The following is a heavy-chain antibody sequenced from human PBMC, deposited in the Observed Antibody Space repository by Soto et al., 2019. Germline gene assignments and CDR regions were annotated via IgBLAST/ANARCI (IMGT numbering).Heavy chain of an antibody. V-gene: IGHV4-30-2*01. CDR1: GGSISSGGYS. J-gene: IGHJ4*02. Sequence: PSETLSLTCAVSGGSISSGGYSWSWIRQPPGKGLEWIGYIYHSGSTYYNPSLKSRVTISVDRSKNQFSLKLSSVTAADTAVYYCARDGIDISGYERILDYWGQGTLVTVSS. CDR2: IYHSGST. D-gene: IGHD5-12*01. CDR3: ARDGIDISGYERILDY.